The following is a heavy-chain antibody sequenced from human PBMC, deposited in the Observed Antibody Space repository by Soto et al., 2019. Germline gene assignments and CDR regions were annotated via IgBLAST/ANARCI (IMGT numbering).Heavy chain of an antibody. CDR1: GGSISSYY. J-gene: IGHJ4*02. V-gene: IGHV4-59*01. D-gene: IGHD3-3*01. Sequence: PSETLSLTCTVSGGSISSYYWSWIRQPPGKGLEWIGYIYYSGSTNYNPSLKSRVTISVDTSKNQFSLKLSSVTAADTAVYYCARVDFWSASDYWGQGTLDTVSS. CDR2: IYYSGST. CDR3: ARVDFWSASDY.